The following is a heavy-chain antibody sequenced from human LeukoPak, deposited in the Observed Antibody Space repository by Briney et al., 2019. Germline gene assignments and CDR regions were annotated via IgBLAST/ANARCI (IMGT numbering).Heavy chain of an antibody. CDR3: ANERGRGGYYGMDV. J-gene: IGHJ6*02. Sequence: PGRSLRLSCAASGFNFSIYGMHWVSQAPGKGLEWVAVIWSDGSNKYYADSVKGRFTISRDNSKNTLYLQMNSLRAEDTAVYYCANERGRGGYYGMDVWGQGTTVTVSS. V-gene: IGHV3-33*06. D-gene: IGHD6-25*01. CDR2: IWSDGSNK. CDR1: GFNFSIYG.